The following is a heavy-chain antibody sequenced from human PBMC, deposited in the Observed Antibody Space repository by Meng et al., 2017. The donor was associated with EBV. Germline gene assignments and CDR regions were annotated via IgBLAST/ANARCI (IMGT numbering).Heavy chain of an antibody. CDR2: IYYSGST. J-gene: IGHJ5*02. V-gene: IGHV4-39*01. D-gene: IGHD6-13*01. CDR3: SRHVRFIAAAGTGWFDP. CDR1: XCSISSSSYY. Sequence: HPDLQESGPGLVKPSXXXXLXXXVSXCSISSSSYYWGWIRQPPGKGLEWIGSIYYSGSTYYNPSLKSRVTISVDTSKNQFSLKLSSVTAADTAVYYCSRHVRFIAAAGTGWFDPWGRGTLVTVSS.